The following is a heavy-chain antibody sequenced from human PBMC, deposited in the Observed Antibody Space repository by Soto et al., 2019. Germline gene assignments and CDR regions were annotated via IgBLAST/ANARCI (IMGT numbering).Heavy chain of an antibody. D-gene: IGHD3-16*01. CDR3: ACNSVGLGPGLFGH. J-gene: IGHJ4*02. V-gene: IGHV1-69*02. CDR1: GGTFSSST. Sequence: VQLVQSGAEVKKPGSSVKVSCKASGGTFSSSTITWVRQAPGQGLEWMGRVIPILDVADSAQKFQGRVTITADKSTNSAFMELNNLTSEDAAVYYCACNSVGLGPGLFGHWGQGTLVTVSS. CDR2: VIPILDVA.